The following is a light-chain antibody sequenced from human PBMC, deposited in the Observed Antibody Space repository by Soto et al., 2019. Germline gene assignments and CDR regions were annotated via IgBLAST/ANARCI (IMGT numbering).Light chain of an antibody. CDR2: AAS. CDR3: QKTYRTPWT. Sequence: DIQMTQSPSSLSASVGDRVTITCRASQSISSHLNWYQQKPGKVTKLLIYAASSLHSGVPSRFSGSGSGTDFPLTISSLQPEDFATFYCQKTYRTPWTFGQGAKAEI. V-gene: IGKV1-39*01. J-gene: IGKJ1*01. CDR1: QSISSH.